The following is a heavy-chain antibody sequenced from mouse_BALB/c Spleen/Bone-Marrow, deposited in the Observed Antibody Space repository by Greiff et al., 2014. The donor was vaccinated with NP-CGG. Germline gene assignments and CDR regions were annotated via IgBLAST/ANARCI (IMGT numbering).Heavy chain of an antibody. D-gene: IGHD1-2*01. CDR1: GITVSSYT. CDR3: ARHYGDIDDMDY. Sequence: EVKLMESGGGLVKPGESLKFSCAASGITVSSYTMPWVRQTPEKRLEWVASITGGGTTNYSDKVKGRFTITRDKSRNILYLQVSSLRSEDTAIYYCARHYGDIDDMDYWGQGTSVTVSS. V-gene: IGHV5-6-5*01. J-gene: IGHJ4*01. CDR2: ITGGGTT.